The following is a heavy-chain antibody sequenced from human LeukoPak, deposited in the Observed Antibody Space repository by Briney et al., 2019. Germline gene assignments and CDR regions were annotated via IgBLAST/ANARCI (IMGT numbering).Heavy chain of an antibody. CDR1: GFTFSSYS. V-gene: IGHV3-33*06. CDR3: AKDLDYYYESSGYYYPDAFDI. Sequence: GGSLRLSCAASGFTFSSYSMNWVRQAPGKGLEWVAVIWYDGSNKYYADSVKGRFTISRDNSKNTLYLQMNSLRAEDMAVYYCAKDLDYYYESSGYYYPDAFDIWGQGTMVTVSS. D-gene: IGHD3-22*01. J-gene: IGHJ3*02. CDR2: IWYDGSNK.